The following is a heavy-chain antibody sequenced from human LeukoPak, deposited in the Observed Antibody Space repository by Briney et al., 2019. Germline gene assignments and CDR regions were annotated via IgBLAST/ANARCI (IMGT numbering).Heavy chain of an antibody. CDR3: ARVGGHGSSWYYFDY. D-gene: IGHD6-13*01. CDR2: ISYAGSNK. Sequence: PGGSLRLSCAASGFTFSSYAMHWVRQAPGKGLEWVAVISYAGSNKYYADSVKGRFTISRDNSKNTLYLQMNSLRAEDTAVYYCARVGGHGSSWYYFDYWGQGTLVTVSS. J-gene: IGHJ4*02. CDR1: GFTFSSYA. V-gene: IGHV3-30-3*01.